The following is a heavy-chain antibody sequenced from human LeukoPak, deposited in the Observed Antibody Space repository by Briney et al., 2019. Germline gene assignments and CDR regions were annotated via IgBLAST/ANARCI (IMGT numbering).Heavy chain of an antibody. CDR1: GDSISSGSYY. J-gene: IGHJ4*02. CDR2: VYLDGST. Sequence: SETLSLTCSVPGDSISSGSYYWGWIRQPPGKGLEYIGSVYLDGSTWYNPSLKSRVTISINTSQRQFSLKVTSVTATDTAVYCCARQGGSRGWMDYWGQGTLVAVSS. D-gene: IGHD2-2*03. CDR3: ARQGGSRGWMDY. V-gene: IGHV4-39*01.